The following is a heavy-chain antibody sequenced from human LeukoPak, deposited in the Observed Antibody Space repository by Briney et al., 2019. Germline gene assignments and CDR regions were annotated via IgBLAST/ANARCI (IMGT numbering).Heavy chain of an antibody. V-gene: IGHV3-7*01. J-gene: IGHJ4*02. D-gene: IGHD2-15*01. Sequence: GGSLRLSCVASGFTFSSSWMTWVRQAPGMGLERVANIKADGSGKYYVDSVRGRFSISRDNAKNSLYLELNSLRAEDTGVYYCARDLRGGHFDYWGQGTLVTVSS. CDR1: GFTFSSSW. CDR3: ARDLRGGHFDY. CDR2: IKADGSGK.